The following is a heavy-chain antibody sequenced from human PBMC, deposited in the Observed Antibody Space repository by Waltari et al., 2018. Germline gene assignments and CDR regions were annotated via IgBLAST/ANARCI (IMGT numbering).Heavy chain of an antibody. CDR3: VRGGADFWTATERRFYFEA. CDR2: SSSNGGTI. CDR1: GFTFKNYE. Sequence: EVQLVESGGGLVQTGGSLRLSCAVSGFTFKNYEMNWVHQAPGKGLEWISYSSSNGGTIHYADAVKGRFFVSRDNTRDSLELQMTSLRDEDTAVYYCVRGGADFWTATERRFYFEAWGLGAPVSVSS. J-gene: IGHJ4*02. D-gene: IGHD3-3*01. V-gene: IGHV3-48*03.